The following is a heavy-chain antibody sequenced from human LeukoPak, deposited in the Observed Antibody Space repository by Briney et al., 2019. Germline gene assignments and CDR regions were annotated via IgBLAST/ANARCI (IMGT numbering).Heavy chain of an antibody. CDR1: GFTFSSHD. CDR2: ITTATSSYI. CDR3: ARDYGGPHYFDY. J-gene: IGHJ4*02. D-gene: IGHD2-15*01. V-gene: IGHV3-21*01. Sequence: GGSLRLSCAASGFTFSSHDMNWVRQAPGKGLEWVSSITTATSSYIYYADSVKGRFTISRDDAKNSLYLQMDSLRAEDTAVYYCARDYGGPHYFDYWGQGTLVTVSS.